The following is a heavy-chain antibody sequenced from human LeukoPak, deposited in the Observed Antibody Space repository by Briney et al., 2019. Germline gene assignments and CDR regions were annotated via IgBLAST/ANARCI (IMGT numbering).Heavy chain of an antibody. CDR3: AKKGEVVLDY. J-gene: IGHJ4*02. CDR2: IGYDGSNR. V-gene: IGHV3-30*02. Sequence: AGSLRLSCAASGFTFSSSAMHWVRQAPGKGLEWVAFIGYDGSNRHYADSVKGRFTISKDNSKNTLYLEMNSLRAEDTAVYYCAKKGEVVLDYWGQGTLVTVSS. CDR1: GFTFSSSA. D-gene: IGHD3-22*01.